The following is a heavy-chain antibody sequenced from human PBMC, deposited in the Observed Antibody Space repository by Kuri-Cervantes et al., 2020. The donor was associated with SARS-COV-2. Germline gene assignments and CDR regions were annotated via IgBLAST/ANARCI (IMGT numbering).Heavy chain of an antibody. CDR2: INQDGSEK. Sequence: GESLKISCAASGFILSRYWMTWVRQAPGKGLEWVANINQDGSEKYYVDSVKGRFTLSGDNAKNSLYLQMNSLRVEDTAVYYCARDRSYYDSGGYYFDLWGQGALVTVSS. V-gene: IGHV3-7*05. D-gene: IGHD3-22*01. CDR1: GFILSRYW. CDR3: ARDRSYYDSGGYYFDL. J-gene: IGHJ4*02.